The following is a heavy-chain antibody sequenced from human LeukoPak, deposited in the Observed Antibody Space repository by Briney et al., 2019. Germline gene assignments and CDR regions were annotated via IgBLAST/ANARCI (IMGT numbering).Heavy chain of an antibody. V-gene: IGHV4-59*08. J-gene: IGHJ6*02. D-gene: IGHD2/OR15-2a*01. CDR1: GGSISGYF. Sequence: PSETLSLTCAVSGGSISGYFGSWSRQPPGKGLEWIGYIYYTGSTIYNPSLRSRVTMSVDVSKNQFSLDLTSVTAADTAVYYCARHDPVGHFLRGMDVWGQGTTVTVSS. CDR2: IYYTGST. CDR3: ARHDPVGHFLRGMDV.